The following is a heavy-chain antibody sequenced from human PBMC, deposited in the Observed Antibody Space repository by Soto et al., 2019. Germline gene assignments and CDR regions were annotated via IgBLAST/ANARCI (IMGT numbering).Heavy chain of an antibody. D-gene: IGHD1-20*01. CDR1: GFTFSSYS. J-gene: IGHJ4*02. CDR2: ISSSSSYI. CDR3: ASVTGPGVDY. Sequence: GGSLRLSCAASGFTFSSYSMNWVRQAPGKGLEWVSSISSSSSYIYYADSVKGRFTISRDNAKNSLYLQMNSLRAEDTAVYYCASVTGPGVDYWGQGTLVTVSS. V-gene: IGHV3-21*01.